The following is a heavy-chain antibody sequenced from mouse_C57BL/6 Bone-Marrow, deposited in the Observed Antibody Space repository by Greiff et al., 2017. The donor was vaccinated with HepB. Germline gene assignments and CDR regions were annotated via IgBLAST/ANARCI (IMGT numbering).Heavy chain of an antibody. CDR1: GYTFTSYW. CDR2: IDPNSGGT. CDR3: ARPYYFSYWYFDV. V-gene: IGHV1-72*01. Sequence: QVQLQQPGAELVKPGASVKLSCKASGYTFTSYWMHWVKQRPGRGLEWIGRIDPNSGGTKYNEKFKSKATLTVDKPSSTAYMQLSSLTSEDSAVYYGARPYYFSYWYFDVWGTGTTVTVSS. J-gene: IGHJ1*03. D-gene: IGHD1-1*01.